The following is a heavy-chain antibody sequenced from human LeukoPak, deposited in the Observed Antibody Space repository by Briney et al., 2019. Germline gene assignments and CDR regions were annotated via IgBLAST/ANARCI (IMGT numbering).Heavy chain of an antibody. CDR1: GGSFSGYY. CDR3: ARRPLYAAVDY. Sequence: SETLSLTCAVYGGSFSGYYWSWIRQPPGKGLEWIGEINHSGSTNYNPSLKSRVTISVDTSKNQFSLKLSSVTAADTAVYYCARRPLYAAVDYWGQGTLVTVSS. D-gene: IGHD6-13*01. CDR2: INHSGST. V-gene: IGHV4-34*01. J-gene: IGHJ4*02.